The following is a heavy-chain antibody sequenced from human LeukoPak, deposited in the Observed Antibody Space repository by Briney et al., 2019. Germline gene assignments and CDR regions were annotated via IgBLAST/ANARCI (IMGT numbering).Heavy chain of an antibody. CDR3: ARDGPRIAALGEDFDY. CDR2: IYYSGHT. D-gene: IGHD6-6*01. V-gene: IGHV4-39*02. J-gene: IGHJ4*02. CDR1: GGSISSSGYY. Sequence: PSETLSLTCTVSGGSISSSGYYWGWIRQPPGKGLEWIGSIYYSGHTYHNSSLRSRVTISVDTSKNQLSLKLTSVTAADTAVYYCARDGPRIAALGEDFDYWGQGTLVTVSS.